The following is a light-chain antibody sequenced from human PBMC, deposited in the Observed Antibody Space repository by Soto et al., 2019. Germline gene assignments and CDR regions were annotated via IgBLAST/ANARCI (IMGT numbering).Light chain of an antibody. CDR1: SSDVGGYNY. CDR2: DVS. J-gene: IGLJ1*01. V-gene: IGLV2-14*03. Sequence: QPALTQPASVSGSPGQSITISCTGTSSDVGGYNYVSWYQHHPGKAPKLLIYDVSNRPSGVSNRFSGSKSDNTASLTISGLQTEDEADYYCSSYTTSNTRQIVFGTGTKVTVL. CDR3: SSYTTSNTRQIV.